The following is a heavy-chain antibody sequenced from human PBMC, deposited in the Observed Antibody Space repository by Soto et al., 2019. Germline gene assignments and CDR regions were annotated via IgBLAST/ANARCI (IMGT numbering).Heavy chain of an antibody. CDR3: SGGVGDAF. J-gene: IGHJ4*02. D-gene: IGHD1-26*01. CDR2: TNQDGSEK. CDR1: ESTVRRDW. Sequence: EVHLVESGGGLVQTGGPLRLSCAISESTVRRDWMNWVRQAPGKGLEWVAHTNQDGSEKYYVDSVKGRFTISRDNAKNSLYLQMNSLRAGDTAMYYCSGGVGDAFWGQGTLVTVSS. V-gene: IGHV3-7*04.